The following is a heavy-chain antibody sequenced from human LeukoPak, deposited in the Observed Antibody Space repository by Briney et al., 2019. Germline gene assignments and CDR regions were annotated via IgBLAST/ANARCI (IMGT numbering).Heavy chain of an antibody. CDR2: IYSGGST. Sequence: PGGSLRLSCAASGFTVSSNYMSWVRQAPGKGLEWVSVIYSGGSTYYADSVKGRFTISRDNSKNTLYLQMNSLRAEDTAVYYCAREAKSSKTSLVLRYFADWGQGTLVTVSS. V-gene: IGHV3-53*01. CDR3: AREAKSSKTSLVLRYFAD. J-gene: IGHJ4*02. D-gene: IGHD3-9*01. CDR1: GFTVSSNY.